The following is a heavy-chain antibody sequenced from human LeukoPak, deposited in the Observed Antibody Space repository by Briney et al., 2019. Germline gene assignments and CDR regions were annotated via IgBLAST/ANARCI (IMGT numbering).Heavy chain of an antibody. CDR3: ARGDCSGGSCCFDY. CDR2: MNPNSGNT. CDR1: GYTFTSYD. J-gene: IGHJ4*02. Sequence: ASVKVSCKASGYTFTSYDINWVRQATGQGLEWMGWMNPNSGNTGYAQKFQGRVTMTRNTSISTAYMELSSLRSEDTAVYYCARGDCSGGSCCFDYWGQGTLVTVSS. D-gene: IGHD2-15*01. V-gene: IGHV1-8*01.